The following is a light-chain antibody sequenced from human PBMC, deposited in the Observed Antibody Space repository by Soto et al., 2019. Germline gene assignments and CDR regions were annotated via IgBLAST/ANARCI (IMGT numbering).Light chain of an antibody. CDR2: DVS. Sequence: LTQPASVSGSPGQSITISCTGTSSDVGGYNYVSWYQQHPGKAPKLMIYDVSNRPSGVSNRFSGSKSGNTASLTISGLQAEDEADYYCSSYTSSSTLYVLGTGTKVTGL. J-gene: IGLJ1*01. V-gene: IGLV2-14*01. CDR1: SSDVGGYNY. CDR3: SSYTSSSTLYV.